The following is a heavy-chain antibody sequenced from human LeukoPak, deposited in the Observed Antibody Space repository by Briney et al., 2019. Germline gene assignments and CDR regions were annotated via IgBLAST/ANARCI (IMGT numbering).Heavy chain of an antibody. Sequence: ASVKVSCKASGYTFTSYGISWVRQAPGQGLEWMGWISAYNGNTNYAQKLQGRVTMTTDTSTSTAYMELSSLRSEDTAVYYCARDPGIAAAWDYFDYWGQGTLVTVSS. CDR3: ARDPGIAAAWDYFDY. D-gene: IGHD6-13*01. CDR2: ISAYNGNT. CDR1: GYTFTSYG. V-gene: IGHV1-18*01. J-gene: IGHJ4*02.